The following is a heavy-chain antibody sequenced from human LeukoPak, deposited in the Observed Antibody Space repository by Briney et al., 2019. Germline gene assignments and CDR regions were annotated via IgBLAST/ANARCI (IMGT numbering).Heavy chain of an antibody. CDR2: ISGRGDST. J-gene: IGHJ5*02. D-gene: IGHD3-22*01. V-gene: IGHV3-23*01. CDR1: GFTFSSYA. Sequence: GGSLRLSCAASGFTFSSYAMSWVRQAPGKGLEWVSYISGRGDSTYYADSVKGRFTISRDNSKNTLYLQMNSLRAEDTAVYYCARRPRTYYYDSTWGQGTLVTVSS. CDR3: ARRPRTYYYDST.